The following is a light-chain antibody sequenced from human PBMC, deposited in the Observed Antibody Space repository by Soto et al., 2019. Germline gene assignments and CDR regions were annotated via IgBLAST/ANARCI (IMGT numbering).Light chain of an antibody. CDR2: AAS. Sequence: DIQMTQSPSSLSASVGDRVTITCRANQSSSTYLNWYQQKPGKAPKPLIYAASNLQSRVSSRFSVSGSGTPFTLTLSTLQPADFATYFWKQGYSIPPSTFGQGTKLEIK. J-gene: IGKJ2*01. CDR1: QSSSTY. CDR3: KQGYSIPPST. V-gene: IGKV1-39*01.